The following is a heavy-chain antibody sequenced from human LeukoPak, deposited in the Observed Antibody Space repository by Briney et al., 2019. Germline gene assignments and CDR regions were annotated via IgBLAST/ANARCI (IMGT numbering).Heavy chain of an antibody. Sequence: SGGSLRLSCAASGFTFSSYSMNWVRQAPGKGLEWVSSISSSSSYIYYADSVKGRFTISRDNAKNSLYLQMNSLRAEDTAVYYCARGGSGWYVRNYYFYYMDVWGRGTTVTVSS. CDR3: ARGGSGWYVRNYYFYYMDV. D-gene: IGHD6-19*01. CDR1: GFTFSSYS. V-gene: IGHV3-21*01. J-gene: IGHJ6*03. CDR2: ISSSSSYI.